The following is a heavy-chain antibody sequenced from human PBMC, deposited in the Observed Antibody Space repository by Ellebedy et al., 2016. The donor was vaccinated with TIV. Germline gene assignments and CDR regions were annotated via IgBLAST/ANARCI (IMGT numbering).Heavy chain of an antibody. CDR2: IYYFGST. D-gene: IGHD2-2*02. V-gene: IGHV4-59*01. CDR1: GGSISSYY. Sequence: MPSETLSLTCTVSGGSISSYYWSCIRQPPGKGLELFGYIYYFGSTNYNPSPKSRVTISVDTPKNKFSLKLSSMTAAATDVYYCASLVVPAAKPVENWFDPWGQGTLVTVSS. CDR3: ASLVVPAAKPVENWFDP. J-gene: IGHJ5*02.